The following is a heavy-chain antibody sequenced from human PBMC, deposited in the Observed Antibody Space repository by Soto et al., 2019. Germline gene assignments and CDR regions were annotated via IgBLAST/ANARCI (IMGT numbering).Heavy chain of an antibody. CDR2: MNPNSGNT. D-gene: IGHD3-22*01. V-gene: IGHV1-8*01. CDR1: GYTFTSYD. CDR3: ARGLKRRITFNVVVRGWYYFDF. J-gene: IGHJ4*02. Sequence: ASVKVSCKACGYTFTSYDINWVRQATGQGLEWMGWMNPNSGNTGYAQKFQGRVTMTRNTSISTAYMELSSLRSEDTAVYYCARGLKRRITFNVVVRGWYYFDFCGRGTLVPVSA.